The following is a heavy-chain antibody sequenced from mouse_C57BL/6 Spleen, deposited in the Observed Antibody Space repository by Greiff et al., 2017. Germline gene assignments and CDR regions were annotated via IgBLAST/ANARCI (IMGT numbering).Heavy chain of an antibody. V-gene: IGHV1-66*01. CDR3: AGVLRSYFAMDY. CDR1: GYSFTSYY. Sequence: VQLQQSGPELVKPGASVKISCKASGYSFTSYYIHWVKQRPGQGLEWIGWIYPGSGNTKYNEKFKGKATLTADTSSSTAYMQLSSLTSEDSAVYYCAGVLRSYFAMDYWGQGTSVTVSS. CDR2: IYPGSGNT. D-gene: IGHD1-1*01. J-gene: IGHJ4*01.